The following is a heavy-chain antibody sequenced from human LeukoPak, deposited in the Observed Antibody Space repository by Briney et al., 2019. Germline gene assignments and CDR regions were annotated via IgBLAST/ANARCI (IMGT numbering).Heavy chain of an antibody. J-gene: IGHJ4*02. D-gene: IGHD5-18*01. V-gene: IGHV1-2*02. CDR3: ARGAGGYSYGFDF. CDR1: GYTFTDYY. CDR2: VNPHSGGT. Sequence: VASVKVSCKASGYTFTDYYIHWVRQAPGQGLEWMGWVNPHSGGTNYAQKFQGRVTMTRDTSISTAYMELSRLRSDDTAIYYCARGAGGYSYGFDFWGQGTLVTVSS.